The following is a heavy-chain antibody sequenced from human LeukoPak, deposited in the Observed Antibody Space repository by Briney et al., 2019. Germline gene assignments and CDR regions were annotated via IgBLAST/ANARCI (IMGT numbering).Heavy chain of an antibody. D-gene: IGHD4-11*01. V-gene: IGHV6-1*01. CDR3: ARAKAVIGARGAFDM. CDR1: GDRVSSNTAT. Sequence: SQTLSLTCAFSGDRVSSNTATWIWTAQSPSRALEWLGRTYYRSKWYYDYAVSVRSRITINPDTPQNQFSLQLNSVTPEDTAVYYCARAKAVIGARGAFDMWGQGTTVTVSS. CDR2: TYYRSKWYY. J-gene: IGHJ3*02.